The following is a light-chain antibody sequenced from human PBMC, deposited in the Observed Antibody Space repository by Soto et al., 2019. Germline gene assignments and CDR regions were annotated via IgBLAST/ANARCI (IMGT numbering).Light chain of an antibody. V-gene: IGLV1-51*01. CDR2: DNN. J-gene: IGLJ1*01. CDR1: TSNMGNNY. CDR3: GTWDSSLSAYV. Sequence: SALTQPPAVSSATGHNGNIPCCPSTSNMGNNYVSWYQQLPGTAPKLLIYDNNKRPSGIPDRFSDAKSGTSATLAITGLQTGDEADYYCGTWDSSLSAYVFGTGT.